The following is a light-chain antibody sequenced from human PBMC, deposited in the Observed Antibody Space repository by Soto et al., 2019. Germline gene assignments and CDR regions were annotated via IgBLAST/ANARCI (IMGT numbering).Light chain of an antibody. Sequence: QSALTQPASVSGSPGQSITISCTGTSSDVDSSNLVSWYQQHPGKVPKIMIYEVSERASGVSHSFSGAKSGTTAVLTIPGLDAEDEDDYYCSFCVGVNRVFGGGTKLTVL. CDR2: EVS. CDR3: SFCVGVNRV. V-gene: IGLV2-23*02. CDR1: SSDVDSSNL. J-gene: IGLJ2*01.